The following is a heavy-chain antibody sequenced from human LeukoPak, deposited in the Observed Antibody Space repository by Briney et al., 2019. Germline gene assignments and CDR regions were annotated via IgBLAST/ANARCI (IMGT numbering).Heavy chain of an antibody. CDR2: INHSGST. CDR1: GGSFSGYY. CDR3: ARVGYYDSSGYYFRRGEYFQH. Sequence: SETLSLTCAVYGGSFSGYYWSWIRQPPGKGLEWTGEINHSGSTNYNPSLKSRVTISVDTSKNQFSLKLSSVTAADTAVYYCARVGYYDSSGYYFRRGEYFQHWGQGTLVTVSS. V-gene: IGHV4-34*01. J-gene: IGHJ1*01. D-gene: IGHD3-22*01.